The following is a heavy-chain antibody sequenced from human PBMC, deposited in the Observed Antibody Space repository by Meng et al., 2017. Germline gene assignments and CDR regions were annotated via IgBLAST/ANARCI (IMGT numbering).Heavy chain of an antibody. V-gene: IGHV3-21*01. Sequence: GESLKISCAASGFTFSSYSMNWVRQAPGKGLEWVSSISSSSSYIYYADSVKGRFTISRENAKNSLYLQMNSLRAEDTAVYYCATVLVGAFDIWGQGTMVTVSS. D-gene: IGHD1-26*01. J-gene: IGHJ3*02. CDR1: GFTFSSYS. CDR2: ISSSSSYI. CDR3: ATVLVGAFDI.